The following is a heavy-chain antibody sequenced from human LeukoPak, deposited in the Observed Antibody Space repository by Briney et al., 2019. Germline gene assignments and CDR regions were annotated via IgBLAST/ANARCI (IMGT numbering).Heavy chain of an antibody. V-gene: IGHV4-34*01. CDR1: GGSFSGYY. D-gene: IGHD3-10*01. CDR2: INHSGST. CDR3: ARGDMVRGVTAFDY. Sequence: SETLSLTCAVYGGSFSGYYWSWIRQPPGKGLEWIGEINHSGSTNYNPSPKSRVTISVDTSKNKFSLKLSSVTAADTAVYYCARGDMVRGVTAFDYWGQGTLVTVSS. J-gene: IGHJ4*02.